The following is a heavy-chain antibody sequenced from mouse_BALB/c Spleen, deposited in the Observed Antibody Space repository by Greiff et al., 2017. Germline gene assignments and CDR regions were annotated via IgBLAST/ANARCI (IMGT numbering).Heavy chain of an antibody. CDR1: GYAFSSYW. CDR2: IYPGDGDT. J-gene: IGHJ4*01. CDR3: ARYYGGDY. Sequence: VQVVESGAELVRPGSSVKISCKASGYAFSSYWMNWVKQRPGQGLEWIGQIYPGDGDTNYNGKFKGKATLTADKSSSTAYMQLSSLTSEDSAVYFCARYYGGDYWGQGTSVTVSS. V-gene: IGHV1-80*01. D-gene: IGHD1-1*02.